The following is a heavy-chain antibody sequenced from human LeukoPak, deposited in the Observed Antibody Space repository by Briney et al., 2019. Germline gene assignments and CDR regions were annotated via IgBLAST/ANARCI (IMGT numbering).Heavy chain of an antibody. V-gene: IGHV1-69-2*01. CDR2: VDPVDGET. CDR3: ATESGYCSSTSCYALLDY. D-gene: IGHD2-2*03. Sequence: ASVKISCKVSGYTFTDYYMHWVQQAPGKGLEWMGLVDPVDGETIYAEKFQGRVTITADTSTDTAYMELSSLRSEDTAVYYCATESGYCSSTSCYALLDYWGQGTLVTVSS. J-gene: IGHJ4*02. CDR1: GYTFTDYY.